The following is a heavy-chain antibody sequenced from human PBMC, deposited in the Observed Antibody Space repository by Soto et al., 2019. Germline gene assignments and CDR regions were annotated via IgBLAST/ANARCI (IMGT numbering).Heavy chain of an antibody. CDR3: DRAGFNGLSAAFDI. CDR2: INSSGGT. CDR1: GGSVSGYL. Sequence: PSGTLALGCAVYGGSVSGYLWSWIRQPPGKGLEWIGEINSSGGTNYNPSLTTGVSISVDTSKNQFSLKLSSVTAADTAVYYCDRAGFNGLSAAFDIWGQRTLLTV. J-gene: IGHJ3*02. D-gene: IGHD2-8*01. V-gene: IGHV4-34*01.